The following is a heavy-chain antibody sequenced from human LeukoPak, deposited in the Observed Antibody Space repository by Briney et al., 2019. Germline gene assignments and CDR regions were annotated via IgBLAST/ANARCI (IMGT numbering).Heavy chain of an antibody. CDR3: ARGFWTGVGY. D-gene: IGHD3/OR15-3a*01. V-gene: IGHV3-74*01. CDR2: IKTDGSSA. CDR1: GFSFSSYW. J-gene: IGHJ4*02. Sequence: GGSLRLSCAASGFSFSSYWMHWVRQAPGKGLVWVSRIKTDGSSATYADSVKGRFTISRDNAKNTLYLQMSSLRAEDTAVYYCARGFWTGVGYWGQGALVTVSS.